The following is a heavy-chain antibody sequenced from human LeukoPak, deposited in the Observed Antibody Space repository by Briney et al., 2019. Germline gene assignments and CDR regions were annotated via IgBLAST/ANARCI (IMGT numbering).Heavy chain of an antibody. CDR3: ARDLDGHDAFDI. Sequence: SETLSLTCTVSGGSISSSSYYWGWIRQPPGKGLEWIGYIYHSGSTYYNPSLKSRVTISVDRSKNQFSLKLSSVTAADTAVYYCARDLDGHDAFDIWGQGTMVTVSS. V-gene: IGHV4-39*07. CDR1: GGSISSSSYY. D-gene: IGHD3/OR15-3a*01. CDR2: IYHSGST. J-gene: IGHJ3*02.